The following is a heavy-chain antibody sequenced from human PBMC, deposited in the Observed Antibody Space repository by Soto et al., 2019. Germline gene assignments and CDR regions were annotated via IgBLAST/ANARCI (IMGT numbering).Heavy chain of an antibody. Sequence: SGTLSLTCAVYGGSFSGYYWSWIRQPPGKGLEWIGEINHSGSTNYNPSLKSRVTISVDTSKNQFSLKLSSVTAADTAVYYCASSVDERDAFDIWGQGTMVTVAS. CDR3: ASSVDERDAFDI. D-gene: IGHD6-25*01. CDR2: INHSGST. CDR1: GGSFSGYY. V-gene: IGHV4-34*01. J-gene: IGHJ3*02.